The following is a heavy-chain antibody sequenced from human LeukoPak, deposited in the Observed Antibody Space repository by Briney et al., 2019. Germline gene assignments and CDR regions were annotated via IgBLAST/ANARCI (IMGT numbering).Heavy chain of an antibody. CDR1: GXTFGDXX. D-gene: IGHD3-3*01. Sequence: ASGXTFGDXXMSWGRQAXGXXLEWVGFIRSKAYGGATEYAASVKGRFTISRDDSKSIAYLQMNSLKTEDTAVYYCTSSYYDFWSGFWGQGTLVTVSS. CDR2: IRSKAYGGAT. CDR3: TSSYYDFWSGF. V-gene: IGHV3-49*04. J-gene: IGHJ4*02.